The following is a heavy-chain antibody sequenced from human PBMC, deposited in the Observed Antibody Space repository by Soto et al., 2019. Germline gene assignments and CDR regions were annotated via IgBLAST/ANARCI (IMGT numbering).Heavy chain of an antibody. CDR3: ATHYSDWAFEN. D-gene: IGHD1-26*01. V-gene: IGHV4-59*08. CDR2: MDYSGNT. J-gene: IGHJ4*02. CDR1: GGSISSYY. Sequence: SETLSLTCSVSGGSISSYYWSWIRQPPGKGLEWIVYMDYSGNTYYNPSLKSRVTMSGDTSKNHLSLRVNSVTAADRAVYYCATHYSDWAFENWGQGTLVTVSS.